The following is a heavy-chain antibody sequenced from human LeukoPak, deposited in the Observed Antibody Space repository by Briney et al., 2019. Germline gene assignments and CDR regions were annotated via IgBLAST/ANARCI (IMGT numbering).Heavy chain of an antibody. CDR3: VRASRTIDF. Sequence: GGSLRLSCAASGFSFSDYYMSWIRQAAGKGLEWVSYISRYSSYANYADSVKGRFTISRDNAKNSLYLQMNSLTAEDTAVYYCVRASRTIDFWGQGTLVTVSS. CDR2: ISRYSSYA. J-gene: IGHJ4*02. CDR1: GFSFSDYY. D-gene: IGHD2-21*01. V-gene: IGHV3-11*06.